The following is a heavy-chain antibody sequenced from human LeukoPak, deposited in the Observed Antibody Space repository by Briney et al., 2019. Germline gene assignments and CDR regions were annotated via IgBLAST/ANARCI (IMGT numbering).Heavy chain of an antibody. V-gene: IGHV4-61*08. Sequence: SETLSLTCTVSDDSISSSGYYWSWIRQPPGKGLEWIGYIYYSGSTNYNPSLKSRVTISVDTSKNQFSLKLSSVTAADTAVYYCARMYSSGWYDWFDPWGQGTLVTVSS. CDR2: IYYSGST. CDR1: DDSISSSGYY. D-gene: IGHD6-19*01. CDR3: ARMYSSGWYDWFDP. J-gene: IGHJ5*02.